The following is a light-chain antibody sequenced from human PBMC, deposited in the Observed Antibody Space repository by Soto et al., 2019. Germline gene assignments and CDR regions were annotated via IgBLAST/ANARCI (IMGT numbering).Light chain of an antibody. J-gene: IGLJ3*02. Sequence: QSALTQPPSASGSPGQSVTISCTGTSSDVGGYNYVSWYQQHPGKAPKLMIYEVSKRPSGVPDRFSGSKSGNTASLTVSGLLAEDEAHYYCSSYAGSNNLVFGGGTKLTVL. CDR3: SSYAGSNNLV. CDR2: EVS. V-gene: IGLV2-8*01. CDR1: SSDVGGYNY.